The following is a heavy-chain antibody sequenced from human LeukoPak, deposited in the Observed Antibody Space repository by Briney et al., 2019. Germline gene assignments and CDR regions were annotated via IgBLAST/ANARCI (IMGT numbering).Heavy chain of an antibody. CDR3: AREGIAAPGGSDY. V-gene: IGHV3-53*01. J-gene: IGHJ4*02. D-gene: IGHD6-13*01. CDR1: GFTVSSNY. Sequence: GGSLRLSCAASGFTVSSNYMSWVRQAPGKGLEWVSVIYSGGSTYYADSVKGRFTISRDNSKNTLYLQMNSLRAEDTAVYYRAREGIAAPGGSDYWGQGTLVTVSS. CDR2: IYSGGST.